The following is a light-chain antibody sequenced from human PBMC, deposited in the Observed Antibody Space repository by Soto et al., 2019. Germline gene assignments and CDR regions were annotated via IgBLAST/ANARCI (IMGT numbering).Light chain of an antibody. J-gene: IGKJ2*01. V-gene: IGKV3-11*01. CDR1: PSVSSY. CDR3: QQRSNWPPEFT. CDR2: DAF. Sequence: EIVLTQSPATLSLSPGEGVTRSCRASPSVSSYLAWYQQKPGQAPRLLIYDAFNRATGIPDRFSGSGSGTDFTLTISSLEPEDFAVYYCQQRSNWPPEFTFGQGTKLEI.